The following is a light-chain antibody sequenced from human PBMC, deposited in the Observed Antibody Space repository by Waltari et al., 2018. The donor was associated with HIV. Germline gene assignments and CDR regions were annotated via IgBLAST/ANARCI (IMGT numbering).Light chain of an antibody. CDR3: QQYGYSSYT. CDR1: QSVSSNY. J-gene: IGKJ2*01. Sequence: EIVLTQSPGTLSLSPGERATLSCRASQSVSSNYLAWYQHKPGQAPRLLFYGASTRATESPDRFSGRGSGTDFTLTISRLEAEDSAVYYCQQYGYSSYTFGQGSKLQI. V-gene: IGKV3-20*01. CDR2: GAS.